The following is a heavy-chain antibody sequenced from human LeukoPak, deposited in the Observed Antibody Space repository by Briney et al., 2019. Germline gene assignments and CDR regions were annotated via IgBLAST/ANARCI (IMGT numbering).Heavy chain of an antibody. V-gene: IGHV3-30-3*01. CDR3: ARGRKGIWSQPKYYFDY. D-gene: IGHD6-13*01. J-gene: IGHJ4*02. CDR1: GFTFSSYA. Sequence: PGGSLRLSCAASGFTFSSYAMRWVRQAPGKGLEWVAVISYDGSNKYYADSVKGRFTISRDNSKNTLYLQMNSLRAEDTAVYYCARGRKGIWSQPKYYFDYWGQGTLVTVSS. CDR2: ISYDGSNK.